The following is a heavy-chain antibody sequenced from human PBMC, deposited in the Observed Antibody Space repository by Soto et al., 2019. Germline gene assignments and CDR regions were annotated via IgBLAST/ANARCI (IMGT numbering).Heavy chain of an antibody. V-gene: IGHV4-34*01. CDR1: GGSFSGYY. CDR2: INHSGST. J-gene: IGHJ4*02. D-gene: IGHD2-15*01. Sequence: QVQLQQWGAGLLKPSETLSLTCAVYGGSFSGYYWSWIRQPPGKGLEWIGEINHSGSTNYNPSLKGRVTISVYTSKNQFSLKVTSVTGADTAGYYRGRGGGGVVVVVAATPFDYWGKGTLVTVSS. CDR3: GRGGGGVVVVVAATPFDY.